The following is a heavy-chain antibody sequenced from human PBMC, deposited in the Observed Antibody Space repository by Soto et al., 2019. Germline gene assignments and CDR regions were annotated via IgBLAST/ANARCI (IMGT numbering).Heavy chain of an antibody. CDR3: AKGREGFDY. D-gene: IGHD1-26*01. CDR1: GFTFSSYG. V-gene: IGHV3-30*18. J-gene: IGHJ4*02. CDR2: ISYDGSNK. Sequence: GGSLRLSCAASGFTFSSYGMHWVRQAPGKGLEWVAVISYDGSNKYYADSVKGRFTISGDNSKNTLYLQMNSLRAEDTAVYYCAKGREGFDYWGQGTLVTVSS.